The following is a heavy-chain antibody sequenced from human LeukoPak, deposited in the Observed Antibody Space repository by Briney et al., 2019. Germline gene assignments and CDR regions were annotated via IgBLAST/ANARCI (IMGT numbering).Heavy chain of an antibody. CDR1: GYTFTGYY. CDR2: INPKSGGT. V-gene: IGHV1-2*02. CDR3: ARGRAGYSSGCSSYYYYYMDF. Sequence: ASVKVSCKASGYTFTGYYMQWVRQAPGQALEWMGWINPKSGGTNYAQKFQGRVTMTRDTSISTAYMELSRLRSDDTAVYYCARGRAGYSSGCSSYYYYYMDFWGKGTTVTVSS. J-gene: IGHJ6*03. D-gene: IGHD6-19*01.